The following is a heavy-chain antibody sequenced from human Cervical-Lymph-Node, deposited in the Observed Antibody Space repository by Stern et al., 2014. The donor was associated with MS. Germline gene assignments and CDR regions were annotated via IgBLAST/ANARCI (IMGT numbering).Heavy chain of an antibody. V-gene: IGHV1-46*03. Sequence: VQLEESGAEVKKPGASVTVSCRTSGYTFIDYYIHWVRQAPGQGLEWMGIINISDGATTYAQKFQGRVTMTRDTSTNTAYMQLGSLTSEDTAVFFCAREGADNDAFDVWGQGTMVTVSS. CDR2: INISDGAT. J-gene: IGHJ3*01. CDR1: GYTFIDYY. D-gene: IGHD1-26*01. CDR3: AREGADNDAFDV.